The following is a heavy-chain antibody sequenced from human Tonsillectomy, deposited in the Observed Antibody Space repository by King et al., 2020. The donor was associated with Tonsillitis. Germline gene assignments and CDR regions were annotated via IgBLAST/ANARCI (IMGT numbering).Heavy chain of an antibody. Sequence: VQLVQSGAEVKKPGASVKVSCKASGYTFTGYYMHWVRQAPGQGLEWMGWINPNSGGTNYAQKFQGRVTMTRDTSISTAYMELSRLRSDDTAVYYCARDGIYGDYVGWFDLWGQGTLVTVSS. V-gene: IGHV1-2*02. D-gene: IGHD4-17*01. CDR3: ARDGIYGDYVGWFDL. CDR2: INPNSGGT. J-gene: IGHJ5*02. CDR1: GYTFTGYY.